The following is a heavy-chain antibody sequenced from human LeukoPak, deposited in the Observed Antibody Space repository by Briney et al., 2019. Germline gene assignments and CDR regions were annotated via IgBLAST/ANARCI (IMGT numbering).Heavy chain of an antibody. J-gene: IGHJ5*02. CDR2: INYNGHT. Sequence: SETLSLTCTVSGDSISISGSYWGWVRQTPGKGLEWIGNINYNGHTYYSPSLKSRVSISVDTSKNQFSLYLNSVTAADTAVYHCARHGPIASSYSHIDLWGQGTLVTVSS. V-gene: IGHV4-39*01. D-gene: IGHD2-21*01. CDR1: GDSISISGSY. CDR3: ARHGPIASSYSHIDL.